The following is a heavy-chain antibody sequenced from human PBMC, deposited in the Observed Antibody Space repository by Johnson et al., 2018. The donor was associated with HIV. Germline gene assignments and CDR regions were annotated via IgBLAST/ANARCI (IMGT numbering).Heavy chain of an antibody. CDR2: IGTAGDT. V-gene: IGHV3-13*01. CDR3: ARGGNEIDAFDI. D-gene: IGHD1-1*01. Sequence: MQLVESGGGLVQPGGSLRLSCAASGFTFSSYDMHWVRQATGKGLEWVSAIGTAGDTYYPGSVKGRFTISRDNAKNSLYLQMNSLRAEDTAVYYCARGGNEIDAFDIWGQGTMVTVSS. J-gene: IGHJ3*02. CDR1: GFTFSSYD.